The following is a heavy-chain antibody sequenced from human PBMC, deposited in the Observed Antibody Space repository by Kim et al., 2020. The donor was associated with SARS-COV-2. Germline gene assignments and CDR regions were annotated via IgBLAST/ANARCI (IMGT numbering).Heavy chain of an antibody. J-gene: IGHJ4*02. CDR2: IYHSGST. CDR3: ASLSLPVTTHDPFDY. V-gene: IGHV4-38-2*02. D-gene: IGHD4-4*01. Sequence: SETLSLTCTVSGYSISSGYYWGWIRQPPGKGLEWIGSIYHSGSTYYNPSLKSRVTISVDTSKNQFSLKLSSVTAADTAVYYCASLSLPVTTHDPFDYWGQGTLVTVSS. CDR1: GYSISSGYY.